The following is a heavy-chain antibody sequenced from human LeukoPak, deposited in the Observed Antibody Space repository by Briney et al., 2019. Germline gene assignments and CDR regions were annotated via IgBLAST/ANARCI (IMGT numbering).Heavy chain of an antibody. V-gene: IGHV4-39*07. J-gene: IGHJ4*02. D-gene: IGHD2-15*01. CDR2: IYRSGST. Sequence: SQTLSLTCTVSGGSNSSGSYYWSWVRQPPGKGLEWIVEIYRSGSTNYNPSLKSRVTISVDKSKNQFSLKLSSVTAADTAVYYCARGLGYCSGGSCYEGWSHLFDYWGQGTLVTVSS. CDR3: ARGLGYCSGGSCYEGWSHLFDY. CDR1: GGSNSSGSYY.